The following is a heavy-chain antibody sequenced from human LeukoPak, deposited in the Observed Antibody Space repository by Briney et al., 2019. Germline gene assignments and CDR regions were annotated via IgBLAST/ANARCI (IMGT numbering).Heavy chain of an antibody. Sequence: PSETLSLTCAVFGGSFSGSYWSWIRQPPGKGLEWIGEINQSRSPNYNPSLKSRVTISVGTSKDQFSLRLSSVTAADTAVYYCARGGYCKNGVCYRPKYFYYYMDVWGKGTKVTVSS. CDR3: ARGGYCKNGVCYRPKYFYYYMDV. CDR2: INQSRSP. V-gene: IGHV4-34*01. D-gene: IGHD2-8*01. CDR1: GGSFSGSY. J-gene: IGHJ6*03.